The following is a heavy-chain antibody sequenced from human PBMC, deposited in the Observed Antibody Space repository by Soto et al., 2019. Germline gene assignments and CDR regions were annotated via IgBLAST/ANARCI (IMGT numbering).Heavy chain of an antibody. Sequence: ASVTVSCKASGYTFTSYGISWVRQAPGQGLEWMGWISAYNGNTNYAQKLQGRVTMTTDTSTSTAYMELRSLRSDDTAVYYCAIDIAAADEVHWADTWGQGPLVTV. CDR3: AIDIAAADEVHWADT. J-gene: IGHJ5*02. V-gene: IGHV1-18*01. CDR1: GYTFTSYG. CDR2: ISAYNGNT. D-gene: IGHD6-13*01.